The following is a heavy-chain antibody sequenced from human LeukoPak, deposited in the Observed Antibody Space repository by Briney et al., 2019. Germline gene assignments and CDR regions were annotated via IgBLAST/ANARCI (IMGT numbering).Heavy chain of an antibody. CDR3: ARVGTYSSGWLPDPISGAFDI. J-gene: IGHJ3*02. Sequence: ASVKVSCKASGYTFTSYDINWVRQATGQGLEWMGWMNPNSGNTGYAQKFQGRVTMTRNTSISTAYMELSSLRSEDTAVYYCARVGTYSSGWLPDPISGAFDIWGQGTMVIVSS. CDR1: GYTFTSYD. V-gene: IGHV1-8*01. CDR2: MNPNSGNT. D-gene: IGHD6-19*01.